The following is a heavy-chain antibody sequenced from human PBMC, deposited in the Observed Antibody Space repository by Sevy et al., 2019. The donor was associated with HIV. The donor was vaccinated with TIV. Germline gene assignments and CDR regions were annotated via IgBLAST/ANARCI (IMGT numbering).Heavy chain of an antibody. D-gene: IGHD4-17*01. CDR1: GFTFSSYA. Sequence: GGSLRLSCAASGFTFSSYAMHWVRQAPGEGLEWVAVISYDGSNKYYADSVKGRFTISRDNSKNTLYLQMNSLRAEDTAVYYCARDQETVTIEYFQHWGQGTLVTVSS. CDR3: ARDQETVTIEYFQH. V-gene: IGHV3-30-3*01. CDR2: ISYDGSNK. J-gene: IGHJ1*01.